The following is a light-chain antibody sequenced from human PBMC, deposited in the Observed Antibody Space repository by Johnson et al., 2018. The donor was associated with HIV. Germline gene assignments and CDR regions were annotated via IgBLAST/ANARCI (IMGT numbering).Light chain of an antibody. CDR3: GTWDSSLGAWV. Sequence: QSALTQPPSVSAAPGQTVTISCSGNNSNIGYNSVSWYQQVPGTAPKLLIYETKKRPSGIPDRFSGSKSGPSATLDITGLQTGDEADYYCGTWDSSLGAWVVGTGTKVTVL. CDR2: ETK. V-gene: IGLV1-51*02. J-gene: IGLJ1*01. CDR1: NSNIGYNS.